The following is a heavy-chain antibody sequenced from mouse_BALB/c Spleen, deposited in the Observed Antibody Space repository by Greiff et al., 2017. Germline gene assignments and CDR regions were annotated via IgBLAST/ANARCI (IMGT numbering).Heavy chain of an antibody. D-gene: IGHD4-1*01. J-gene: IGHJ4*01. CDR3: ARGTGTEAMDY. Sequence: EVNVVESGGGLVQPGGSRKLSCAASGFTFSDYGMAWVRQAPGKGPEWVAFISNLAYSIYYADTVTGRFTISRENAKNTLYLEMSSLRSEDTAMYYCARGTGTEAMDYWGQGTSVTVSS. V-gene: IGHV5-15*02. CDR1: GFTFSDYG. CDR2: ISNLAYSI.